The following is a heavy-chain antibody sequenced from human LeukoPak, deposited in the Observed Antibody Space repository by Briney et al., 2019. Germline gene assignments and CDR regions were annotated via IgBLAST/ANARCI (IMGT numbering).Heavy chain of an antibody. J-gene: IGHJ4*02. V-gene: IGHV3-9*01. Sequence: GGSLRLSCAASGFTFDDYAMHWVRQAPGKGLEWVSGISWNSDNIGYADSVKGRFTISRDNAKNSLFLQMNSLRAEDTALYYCARGGGAPDYWGQGTLVTVSS. D-gene: IGHD3-16*01. CDR1: GFTFDDYA. CDR2: ISWNSDNI. CDR3: ARGGGAPDY.